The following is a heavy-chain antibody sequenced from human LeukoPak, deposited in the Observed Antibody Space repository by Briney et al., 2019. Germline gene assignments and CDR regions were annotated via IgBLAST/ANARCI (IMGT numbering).Heavy chain of an antibody. CDR2: INSAGSST. D-gene: IGHD2-15*01. CDR1: GFAFSNYW. CDR3: AQGSAQYYEY. V-gene: IGHV3-74*01. J-gene: IGHJ1*01. Sequence: GGSLRLSCAASGFAFSNYWMHWVRQAPGKGLVWVSRINSAGSSTTYADSVKGRFTISRDDSKNMLYLQMNSLTSDDTAVYYCAQGSAQYYEYWGQGTLVTVSS.